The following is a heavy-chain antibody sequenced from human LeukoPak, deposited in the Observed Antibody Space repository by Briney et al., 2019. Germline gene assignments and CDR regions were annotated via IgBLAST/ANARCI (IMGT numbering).Heavy chain of an antibody. V-gene: IGHV4-61*02. CDR3: ARGRYDFWSGYYPFDY. CDR1: GDSISSGSYY. Sequence: SQTLSLTCTVSGDSISSGSYYWSWIRQPAGKGLEWIGRIYTSGSTNYNPSLKSRVTISVDTSKNQFSLKLSSVTAADTAVYYCARGRYDFWSGYYPFDYWGQGTLVTVSS. D-gene: IGHD3-3*01. CDR2: IYTSGST. J-gene: IGHJ4*02.